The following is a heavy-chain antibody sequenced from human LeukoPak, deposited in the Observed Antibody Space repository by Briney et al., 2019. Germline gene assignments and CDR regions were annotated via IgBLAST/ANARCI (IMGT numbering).Heavy chain of an antibody. CDR2: ISSSSTYI. CDR1: GFIFSSFS. V-gene: IGHV3-21*04. D-gene: IGHD3-22*01. CDR3: AKAGQWGRYYYDSVLGDLVDY. J-gene: IGHJ4*02. Sequence: GGSLRLSCAASGFIFSSFSMNWVRQAPGKGLEWVSSISSSSTYIYYADSVKGRFTISRDNAKNSLYLQMNSLRAEDTAVYYCAKAGQWGRYYYDSVLGDLVDYWGQGTLVTVSS.